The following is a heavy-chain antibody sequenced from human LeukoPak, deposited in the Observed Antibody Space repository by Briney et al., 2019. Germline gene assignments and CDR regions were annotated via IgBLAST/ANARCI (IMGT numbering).Heavy chain of an antibody. J-gene: IGHJ5*02. CDR2: FVPEDGET. CDR1: GDTLTELS. CDR3: ARGGPYESSSWYLFSHWFDP. Sequence: ASVKVSCKLSGDTLTELSMHWVRQSPGKGLEWMGGFVPEDGETIYAQKFQGRVTMTEDTSTDTAYMELSSLRSDDTAVYYCARGGPYESSSWYLFSHWFDPWGQGTLVTVSS. V-gene: IGHV1-24*01. D-gene: IGHD6-13*01.